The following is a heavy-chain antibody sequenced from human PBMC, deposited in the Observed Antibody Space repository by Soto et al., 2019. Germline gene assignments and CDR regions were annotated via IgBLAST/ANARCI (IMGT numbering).Heavy chain of an antibody. J-gene: IGHJ3*02. D-gene: IGHD3-22*01. CDR2: IYYSGST. V-gene: IGHV4-59*01. CDR3: ARAYSLDYYDSSGYYYEGAFDI. CDR1: GGSISSYY. Sequence: PSDTLSLTCTVSGGSISSYYWSWIRQPPGKGLEWIGYIYYSGSTNYNPSLKSRVTISVDTSKNQFSLKLSSVTAADTAVYYCARAYSLDYYDSSGYYYEGAFDIWGQGTMVTVSS.